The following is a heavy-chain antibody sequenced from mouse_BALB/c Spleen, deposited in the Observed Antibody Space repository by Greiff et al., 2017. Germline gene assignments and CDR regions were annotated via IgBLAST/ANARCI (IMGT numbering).Heavy chain of an antibody. D-gene: IGHD3-3*01. V-gene: IGHV1-69*02. J-gene: IGHJ4*01. CDR1: GYTFTSYW. Sequence: QVQLQQPGAELVKPGASVKLSCKASGYTFTSYWMHWVKQRPGQGLEWIGEIDPSDSYTNYNQKFKGKATLTVDKSSSTAYMQLSSLTSEDSAVYYCAIGYYAMDYWGQGTSVTVSS. CDR2: IDPSDSYT. CDR3: AIGYYAMDY.